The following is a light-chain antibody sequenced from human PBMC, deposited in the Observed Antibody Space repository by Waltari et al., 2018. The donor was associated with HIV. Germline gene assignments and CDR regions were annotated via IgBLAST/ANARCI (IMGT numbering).Light chain of an antibody. Sequence: QSALTQPPSASGSPGQSVTIPCTGTSSDVGGSKYVSWYQHHPGKAPKRMIYEVNRRPSGVPDRFSGSKSANTASLTVSGLQADDEADYYCNSYAGSNNWVFGGGTKLTVL. V-gene: IGLV2-8*01. CDR1: SSDVGGSKY. CDR3: NSYAGSNNWV. CDR2: EVN. J-gene: IGLJ3*02.